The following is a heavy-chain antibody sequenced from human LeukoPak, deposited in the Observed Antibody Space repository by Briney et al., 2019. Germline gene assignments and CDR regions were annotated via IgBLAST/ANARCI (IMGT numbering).Heavy chain of an antibody. CDR2: IYYSGST. J-gene: IGHJ5*02. Sequence: SSETLSLTCTVSGGSISGSSYYWGWIRQPPGKGLEWIGSIYYSGSTYYNPSLKSRVTISVDTSKNQFSLKLSSVTAADTAVYYCARVIASGNWFDPWGQGTLVTVSS. D-gene: IGHD2-21*01. CDR3: ARVIASGNWFDP. CDR1: GGSISGSSYY. V-gene: IGHV4-39*01.